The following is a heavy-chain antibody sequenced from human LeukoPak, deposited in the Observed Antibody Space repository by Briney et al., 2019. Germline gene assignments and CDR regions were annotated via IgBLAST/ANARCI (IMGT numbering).Heavy chain of an antibody. V-gene: IGHV3-48*03. D-gene: IGHD2-15*01. CDR3: TRHPAEGDY. Sequence: PGGSLRLSCAASEFTFTSYELNWVRQAPGKGLEWVSYISSSGNTISYADSVKGRFTISRDNAKKSLYLQMNSLRAEDTAVYYCTRHPAEGDYWGQGTLVTVSS. CDR2: ISSSGNTI. J-gene: IGHJ4*02. CDR1: EFTFTSYE.